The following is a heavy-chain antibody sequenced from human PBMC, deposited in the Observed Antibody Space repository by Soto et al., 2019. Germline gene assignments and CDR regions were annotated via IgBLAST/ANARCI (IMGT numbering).Heavy chain of an antibody. CDR3: AASIFYYGMDV. Sequence: SLKISCKGSGYTFTNYWIGWVRQMPGKGLEWMGIIYPGDSDTKYNPSFQGQVTISADKSITTTYLQWSSLKASDTAIYYCAASIFYYGMDVWGQGTTVTVPS. CDR1: GYTFTNYW. J-gene: IGHJ6*02. CDR2: IYPGDSDT. V-gene: IGHV5-51*01.